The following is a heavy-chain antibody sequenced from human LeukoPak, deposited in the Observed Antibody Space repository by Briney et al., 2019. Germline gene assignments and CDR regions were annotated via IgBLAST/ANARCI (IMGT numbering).Heavy chain of an antibody. CDR2: IIPIFGTA. CDR3: ARAGYCSSTSCHGPAFDI. Sequence: SVKVSCKASGYTFTSYGISWVRQAPGRGLEWMGGIIPIFGTANYAQKFQGRVTITTDESTSTAYMELSSLRSEDTAVYYCARAGYCSSTSCHGPAFDIWGQGTMVTVSS. J-gene: IGHJ3*02. V-gene: IGHV1-69*05. CDR1: GYTFTSYG. D-gene: IGHD2-2*01.